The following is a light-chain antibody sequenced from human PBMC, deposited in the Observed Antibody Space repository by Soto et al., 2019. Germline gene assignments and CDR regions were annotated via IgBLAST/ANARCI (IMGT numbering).Light chain of an antibody. CDR1: QSVSSSY. V-gene: IGKV3-20*01. CDR3: QQYGSSHRIT. Sequence: EIVLTQSRGTLSLSPGERATLSCRASQSVSSSYLAWYQQKPGQAPRLLIYGASSRATGIPDRFSGSGSGTDFTLTISRLEPEDFAVYYCQQYGSSHRITFGQGTRLEIK. J-gene: IGKJ5*01. CDR2: GAS.